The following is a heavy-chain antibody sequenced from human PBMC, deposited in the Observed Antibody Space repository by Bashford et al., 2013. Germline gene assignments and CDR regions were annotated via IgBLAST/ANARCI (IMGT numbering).Heavy chain of an antibody. CDR2: ISAYNGNT. J-gene: IGHJ6*03. V-gene: IGHV1-18*01. CDR1: GYTFTSYG. D-gene: IGHD2-15*01. Sequence: ASVKVSCKASGYTFTSYGISWVRQAPGQGLEWMGWISAYNGNTNYAQKLQGRVTMTTDTSTSTAYMELRSLRSDDTAVYYCARSVACSGNTCYVRYMDVWGTRDHGHRLL. CDR3: ARSVACSGNTCYVRYMDV.